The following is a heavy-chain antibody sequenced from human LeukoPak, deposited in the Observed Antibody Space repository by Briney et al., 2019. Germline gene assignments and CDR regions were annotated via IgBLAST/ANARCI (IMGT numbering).Heavy chain of an antibody. J-gene: IGHJ3*02. CDR2: ISSGGGTI. V-gene: IGHV3-48*03. D-gene: IGHD1-1*01. CDR3: ATGAAGTRFLDSLEI. CDR1: GFIFSSYQ. Sequence: GGSLRLSCAASGFIFSSYQMNWVRQAPGKGLEWIAYISSGGGTIYYADSVKGRFTISRDNTKNSVSLQMNSLSAEDTAVYYCATGAAGTRFLDSLEIWGQGTMVTVSS.